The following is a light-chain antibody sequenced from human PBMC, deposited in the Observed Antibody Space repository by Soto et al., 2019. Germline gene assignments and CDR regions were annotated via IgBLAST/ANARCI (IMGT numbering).Light chain of an antibody. CDR2: GAS. Sequence: EIVMTQSPATLSVSPGERATLSCRASQSVSSNLAWYQQKPGQAPRLLIYGASTRATGIPARFSGSGSGPEFTLTISSLQSEDFAVDYCQHYSNWPPWTFGQGTKVEV. V-gene: IGKV3-15*01. CDR3: QHYSNWPPWT. CDR1: QSVSSN. J-gene: IGKJ1*01.